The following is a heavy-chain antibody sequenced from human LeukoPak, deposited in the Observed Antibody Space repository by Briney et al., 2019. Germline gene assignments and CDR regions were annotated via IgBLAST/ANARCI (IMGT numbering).Heavy chain of an antibody. V-gene: IGHV4-59*01. Sequence: SETLSLTCIVSGDSMNNYNWNWIRQPPGKGLEWIGYVYYNGNTNYNPSLKSRVTIAVDKSKNQFSLNLTSVTAADTAVYFCARADYWPAEVFPFDYWGQGTLVTVSS. CDR2: VYYNGNT. CDR1: GDSMNNYN. D-gene: IGHD3/OR15-3a*01. CDR3: ARADYWPAEVFPFDY. J-gene: IGHJ4*02.